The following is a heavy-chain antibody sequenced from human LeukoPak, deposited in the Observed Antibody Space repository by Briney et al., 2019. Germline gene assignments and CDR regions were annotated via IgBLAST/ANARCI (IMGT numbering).Heavy chain of an antibody. CDR3: ARVRFPRWFDP. CDR1: GGSISSYY. D-gene: IGHD2-21*01. Sequence: SETLSLTCTVSGGSISSYYWSWIRQPPGKGLEWIGYIYYSGSTNYNPSLKSRVTISVDTSKNQFSLKLSSVAAADTAVYYCARVRFPRWFDPWGQGTLVTVSS. V-gene: IGHV4-59*01. J-gene: IGHJ5*02. CDR2: IYYSGST.